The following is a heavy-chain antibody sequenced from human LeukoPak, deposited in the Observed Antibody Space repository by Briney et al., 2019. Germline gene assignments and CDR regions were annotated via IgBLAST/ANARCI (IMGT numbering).Heavy chain of an antibody. CDR1: GFTFSDSW. CDR2: MNQDGSAK. V-gene: IGHV3-7*01. Sequence: GGSLRLSCAASGFTFSDSWMSWVRQAPGKGLEWVANMNQDGSAKGYVDSMKGRFTISRDNARNSLYLQMSSLRPEDTAVYYCATYTHWVAGDVWGQGTTVTVSS. D-gene: IGHD3-16*01. CDR3: ATYTHWVAGDV. J-gene: IGHJ6*02.